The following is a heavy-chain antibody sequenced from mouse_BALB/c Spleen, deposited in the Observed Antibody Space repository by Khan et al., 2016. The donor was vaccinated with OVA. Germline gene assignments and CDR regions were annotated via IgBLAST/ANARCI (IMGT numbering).Heavy chain of an antibody. CDR1: GFSLTNYG. CDR2: IWTGGST. CDR3: ARYDGNYGWYFDV. Sequence: QMQLEESGPGLVAPSQSLSITCTVSGFSLTNYGVHWVRQPPGKGLEWLGVIWTGGSTNYNSALMSRLSISKDNSKSQVFLKMNSLQTEDTAMYDCARYDGNYGWYFDVWGAGTTVTVSS. D-gene: IGHD2-1*01. V-gene: IGHV2-9*02. J-gene: IGHJ1*01.